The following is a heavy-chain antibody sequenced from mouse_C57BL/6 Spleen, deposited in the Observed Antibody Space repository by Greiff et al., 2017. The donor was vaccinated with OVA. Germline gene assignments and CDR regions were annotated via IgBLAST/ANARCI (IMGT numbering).Heavy chain of an antibody. CDR2: ISSGSSTI. Sequence: EVKVVESGGGLVKPGGSLKLSCAASGFTFSDYGMHWVRQAPEKGLEWVAYISSGSSTIYYADTVKGRFTISRDNAKNTLFLQMTSLRSEDTAMYYCARSSGYGFAYWGQGTLVTVSA. D-gene: IGHD3-2*02. V-gene: IGHV5-17*01. J-gene: IGHJ3*01. CDR1: GFTFSDYG. CDR3: ARSSGYGFAY.